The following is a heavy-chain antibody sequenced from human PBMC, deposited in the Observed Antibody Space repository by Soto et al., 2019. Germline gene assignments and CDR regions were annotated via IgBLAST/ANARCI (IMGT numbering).Heavy chain of an antibody. V-gene: IGHV1-69*02. J-gene: IGHJ5*02. CDR2: IIPILGIA. CDR3: ARDYGDYVRWYSWFDP. CDR1: GGTFSSYT. Sequence: QVQLVQSGAEVKKPGSSVKVSCKASGGTFSSYTISWVRQAPGQGLEWMGRIIPILGIANYAQKFQGRVTITADKSTSTAYMELSSLRSEDTAVEYCARDYGDYVRWYSWFDPWGQGTLVTVSS. D-gene: IGHD4-17*01.